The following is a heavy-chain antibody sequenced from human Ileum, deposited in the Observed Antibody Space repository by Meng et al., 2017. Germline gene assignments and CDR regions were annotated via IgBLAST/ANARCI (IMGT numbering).Heavy chain of an antibody. CDR1: GFTFSSHW. V-gene: IGHV3-74*03. CDR2: INTDGSTT. CDR3: VGMTVG. J-gene: IGHJ4*02. Sequence: EVQLVETGVGVVGPGGSLRLSCAASGFTFSSHWMNWVRQAPGKGLVWVSRINTDGSTTTYADSVKGRFTISRDNAKNTVFLQMNSLRAEDTAVYYCVGMTVGWGQGTLVTVSS. D-gene: IGHD3-22*01.